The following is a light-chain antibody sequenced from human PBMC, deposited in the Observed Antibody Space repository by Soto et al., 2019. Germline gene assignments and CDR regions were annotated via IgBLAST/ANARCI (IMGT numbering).Light chain of an antibody. Sequence: DIVMTQSPDSLAVSLGERATIHCKSSQSVLYSSNNKNYLAWYQQKAGQPPKLLIYWASTRESGVPDRSSGSGSGTDFTLTSSSLQAEDVAVYYCHQYYSTPRAFGQGTKVEIK. CDR3: HQYYSTPRA. J-gene: IGKJ1*01. CDR1: QSVLYSSNNKNY. V-gene: IGKV4-1*01. CDR2: WAS.